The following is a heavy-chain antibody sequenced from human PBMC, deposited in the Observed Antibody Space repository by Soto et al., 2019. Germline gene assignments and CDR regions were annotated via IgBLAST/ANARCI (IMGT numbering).Heavy chain of an antibody. D-gene: IGHD2-2*01. CDR3: TRGLGDIVVGPVLIDAFDI. J-gene: IGHJ3*02. CDR2: IYHSGST. CDR1: GGSISSSNW. Sequence: SETLSLTCAVSGGSISSSNWWSWVRQPPGKGLEWIGEIYHSGSTNYNPSLKSRVTISVDKSKNQFSLKLSSVTAADTALYYCTRGLGDIVVGPVLIDAFDIWGQATMVTVSS. V-gene: IGHV4-4*02.